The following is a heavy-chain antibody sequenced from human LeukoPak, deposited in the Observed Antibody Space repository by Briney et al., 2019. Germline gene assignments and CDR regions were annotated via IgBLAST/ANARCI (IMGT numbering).Heavy chain of an antibody. D-gene: IGHD5-18*01. CDR3: AKRGRKGYSYGSDAFDI. Sequence: GGSLRLSCAASGFTFSSYAMHWVRQAPGKGLEWVAVISYDGSNKYYADSVKGRFTISRDNSKNTLYLQMNSLRAEDTAVYYCAKRGRKGYSYGSDAFDIWGQGTMVTVSS. V-gene: IGHV3-30-3*02. CDR2: ISYDGSNK. J-gene: IGHJ3*02. CDR1: GFTFSSYA.